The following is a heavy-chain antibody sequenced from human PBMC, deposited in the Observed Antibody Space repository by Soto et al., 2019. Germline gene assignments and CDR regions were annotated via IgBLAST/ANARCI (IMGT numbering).Heavy chain of an antibody. CDR1: GFTVSTNY. CDR3: ARGPQSGETAMVRSYFEY. CDR2: IFGDGST. D-gene: IGHD5-18*01. Sequence: GGSLRLSCAASGFTVSTNYLNWVRQAPGKGLGWVSVIFGDGSTYYADSVKGRFTISRDKSKNTVYLQMNSLRAEDTAVYYCARGPQSGETAMVRSYFEYWGQGTLVTVAS. J-gene: IGHJ4*02. V-gene: IGHV3-53*01.